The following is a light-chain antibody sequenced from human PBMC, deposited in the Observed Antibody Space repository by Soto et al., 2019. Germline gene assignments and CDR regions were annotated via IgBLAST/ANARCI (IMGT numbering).Light chain of an antibody. Sequence: AIRMTQSPSSFSASTGDRVTITCRSSQGISSYLAWYQQKPGKAPKLLIYAASTLQSGVPSRFSGRGSGTDFTLTISCLQSEDFATYYCQQYYSYPYPFGQGTKLEIK. CDR3: QQYYSYPYP. CDR1: QGISSY. J-gene: IGKJ2*01. V-gene: IGKV1-8*01. CDR2: AAS.